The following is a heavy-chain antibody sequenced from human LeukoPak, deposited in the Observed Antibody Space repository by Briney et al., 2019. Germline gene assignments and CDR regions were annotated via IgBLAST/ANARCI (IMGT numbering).Heavy chain of an antibody. CDR3: ASGYDLRRHDY. CDR2: INYSEST. J-gene: IGHJ4*02. V-gene: IGHV4-34*01. D-gene: IGHD5-12*01. Sequence: NTSVPLSLTCTVCGEPLSGYYWSCLRHPPGKAVECIGEINYSESTNYNPSLKSRVTISVDTSKTQISQKLSSVTASDSAVYYCASGYDLRRHDYWGQGTLVTVSS. CDR1: GEPLSGYY.